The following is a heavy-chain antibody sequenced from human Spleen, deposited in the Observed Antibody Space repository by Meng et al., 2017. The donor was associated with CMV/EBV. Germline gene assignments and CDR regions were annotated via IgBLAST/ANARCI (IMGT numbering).Heavy chain of an antibody. J-gene: IGHJ3*02. CDR1: GYTFSGYY. CDR3: ARSRDDAFDI. V-gene: IGHV1-2*02. D-gene: IGHD5/OR15-5a*01. CDR2: INPNSGDT. Sequence: ASVKVSCKASGYTFSGYYIHWVRQAPGQGLEWMGWINPNSGDTNYAQKFQGRVTMTRDTSISTAYMELSRLRSDDTAVYYCARSRDDAFDIWGQGTMVTVSS.